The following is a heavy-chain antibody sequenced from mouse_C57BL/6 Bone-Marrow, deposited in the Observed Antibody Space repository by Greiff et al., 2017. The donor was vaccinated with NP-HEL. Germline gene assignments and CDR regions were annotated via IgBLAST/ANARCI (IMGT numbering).Heavy chain of an antibody. V-gene: IGHV1-81*01. D-gene: IGHD2-1*01. J-gene: IGHJ3*01. CDR1: GYTFTSYG. CDR2: IYPRSGNT. Sequence: VKQSCKASGYTFTSYGISWVKQRTGQGLEWIGEIYPRSGNTYYNEKFKGKATLTADKSSSTAYMELRSLTSEDSAVYFCARYYGNPWFAYWGQGTLVTVSA. CDR3: ARYYGNPWFAY.